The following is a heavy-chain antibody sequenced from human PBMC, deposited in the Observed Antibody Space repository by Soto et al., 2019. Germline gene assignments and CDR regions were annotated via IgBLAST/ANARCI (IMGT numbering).Heavy chain of an antibody. V-gene: IGHV3-21*02. D-gene: IGHD1-26*01. CDR3: VREDGLVGSNSAVDY. J-gene: IGHJ4*02. Sequence: EVQVVESGGGLVKPGGSLRLSCATSGFSFSTYNMNWVRQAPGKGLEWVSSINGRSNYKYYTDSVKGRFAISRDNPNNSLYLPMDSLRVEDTAVYYCVREDGLVGSNSAVDYWGQGTLVTVAS. CDR2: INGRSNYK. CDR1: GFSFSTYN.